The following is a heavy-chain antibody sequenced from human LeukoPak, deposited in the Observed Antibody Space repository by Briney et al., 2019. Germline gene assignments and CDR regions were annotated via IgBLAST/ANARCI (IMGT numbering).Heavy chain of an antibody. Sequence: GGSLRLSCAASGFTFSSYAMSWVRQAPGKGLEWVSAVSGSGGHTYYADSVKGRFTVSRDNSKNTLYLQTNSLRPEDTAVYYCAKARADSSGYYYPHAFDIWGQGTMVTVSS. CDR3: AKARADSSGYYYPHAFDI. V-gene: IGHV3-23*01. CDR1: GFTFSSYA. D-gene: IGHD3-22*01. CDR2: VSGSGGHT. J-gene: IGHJ3*02.